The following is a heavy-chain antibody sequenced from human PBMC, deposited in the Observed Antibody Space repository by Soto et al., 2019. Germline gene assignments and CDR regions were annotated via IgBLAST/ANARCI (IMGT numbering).Heavy chain of an antibody. CDR2: IWYDGSNK. D-gene: IGHD3-22*01. J-gene: IGHJ4*02. Sequence: PGESLNISCAASGFTFSSYGMHWVRQAPGKGLEWVAVIWYDGSNKYYADSVKGRFTISRDNSKNTLYLQMNSLRAEDTAVYYCARDVLNTRSYYFDYWGQGTLVTVSS. V-gene: IGHV3-33*01. CDR3: ARDVLNTRSYYFDY. CDR1: GFTFSSYG.